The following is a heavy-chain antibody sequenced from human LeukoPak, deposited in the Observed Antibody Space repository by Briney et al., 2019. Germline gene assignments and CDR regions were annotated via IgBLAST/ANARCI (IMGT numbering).Heavy chain of an antibody. V-gene: IGHV3-23*01. CDR2: ISGSGGST. D-gene: IGHD3-3*01. Sequence: GGSLRLSCAASGFTFSSYWMNWVRQAPGKGLEWVSAISGSGGSTYYADSVKGRFTISRDNSKNTLYLQMNSLRAEDTAVYYCAKDLGAGYFDYWGQGTLVTVSS. CDR1: GFTFSSYW. CDR3: AKDLGAGYFDY. J-gene: IGHJ4*02.